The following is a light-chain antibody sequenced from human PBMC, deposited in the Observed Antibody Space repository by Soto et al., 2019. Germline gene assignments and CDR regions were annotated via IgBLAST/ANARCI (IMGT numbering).Light chain of an antibody. J-gene: IGLJ2*01. CDR3: AAWDDSRVV. CDR1: SSNIGSNY. V-gene: IGLV1-47*01. CDR2: RNN. Sequence: QAVLTQPPSASGTPGQRVTISCSGSSSNIGSNYVYRYQQLPGAAPKLLLYRNNQRPSGVPDRFSGSKSGTSASLAISGLRSEDEADYYCAAWDDSRVVFGGGTKLTVL.